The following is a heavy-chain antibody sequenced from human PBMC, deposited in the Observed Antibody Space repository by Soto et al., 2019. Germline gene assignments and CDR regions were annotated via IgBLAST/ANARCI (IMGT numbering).Heavy chain of an antibody. CDR1: GYTFTSYG. CDR2: IRAYNGNT. D-gene: IGHD4-17*01. Sequence: QVQLVQSGAEVKKPGASVKVSCKASGYTFTSYGISWVRQAPGQGLEWMGWIRAYNGNTNYAQKLQGRVTMTTDTSTSTAYMELRSLRSDDTAGYYCARDRSVVDYGDYLFDYWGQGTLVTVSS. J-gene: IGHJ4*02. V-gene: IGHV1-18*01. CDR3: ARDRSVVDYGDYLFDY.